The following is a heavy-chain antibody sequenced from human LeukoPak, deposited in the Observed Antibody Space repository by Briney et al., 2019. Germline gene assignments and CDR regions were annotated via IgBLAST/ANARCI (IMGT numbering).Heavy chain of an antibody. D-gene: IGHD2-2*01. V-gene: IGHV3-23*01. CDR3: AKDAPVNIVVVPAANS. J-gene: IGHJ4*02. CDR2: ISGSGGSK. CDR1: GFTFSSYA. Sequence: PGGSLRLSCAASGFTFSSYAMSWVRQAPGKELEWVSAISGSGGSKYYADSVKGRCTISRDNSKNTLYLQMNTLRAEDTAVYYCAKDAPVNIVVVPAANSWGQGTLVTVSS.